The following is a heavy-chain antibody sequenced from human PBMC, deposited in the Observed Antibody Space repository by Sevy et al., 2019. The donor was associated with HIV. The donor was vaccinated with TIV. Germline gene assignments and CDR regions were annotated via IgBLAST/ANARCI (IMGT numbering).Heavy chain of an antibody. CDR1: GYTFISYS. CDR3: ARVRHSSGYYFPLDY. V-gene: IGHV1-18*04. D-gene: IGHD3-22*01. J-gene: IGHJ4*02. Sequence: ASVKVSCKASGYTFISYSISWVRQAPGQGLEWMGWISAYNGNTIYAQKLQGRVTMTTDTSTSTAYMELRSLRSDDTAVYYCARVRHSSGYYFPLDYWGQGTLVTVSS. CDR2: ISAYNGNT.